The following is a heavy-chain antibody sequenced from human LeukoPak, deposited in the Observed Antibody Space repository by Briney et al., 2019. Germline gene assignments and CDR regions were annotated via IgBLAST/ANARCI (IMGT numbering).Heavy chain of an antibody. V-gene: IGHV3-49*04. J-gene: IGHJ4*02. CDR3: ARSQGFDY. CDR2: IRSKTYGGTT. Sequence: GGSLRLSCTASGFTFGDYAMSWVRQAPGKGLEWVGFIRSKTYGGTTEYAASVKGRFTISRDDSTGIAYLQMNSLKASDTAMYYCARSQGFDYWGQGTLVTVSS. CDR1: GFTFGDYA.